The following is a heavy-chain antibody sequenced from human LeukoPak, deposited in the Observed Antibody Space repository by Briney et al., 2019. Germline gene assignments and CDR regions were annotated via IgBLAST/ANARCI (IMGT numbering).Heavy chain of an antibody. CDR3: ARHLIYSSSWLDY. J-gene: IGHJ4*02. Sequence: SETLSLTCTVSGGSISSYYWSWIRQPPGKGLEWIGYIYYSGSTNYNPSLKSRVTISVDTSKNQFSLKLSSVTAADTAVYYCARHLIYSSSWLDYWGRGTLVTVSS. V-gene: IGHV4-59*08. CDR2: IYYSGST. CDR1: GGSISSYY. D-gene: IGHD6-13*01.